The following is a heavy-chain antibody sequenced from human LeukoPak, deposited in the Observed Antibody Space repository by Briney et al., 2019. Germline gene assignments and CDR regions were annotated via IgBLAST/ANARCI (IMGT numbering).Heavy chain of an antibody. V-gene: IGHV1-2*02. Sequence: ASVKVSCKASGYTFTGYYMHWVRQAPGQGLEWMGWINPNSGGTNYAQKFQGRVTMTRDTSISTAYMELSSLRSEDTAVYYCASRYCSGGSCYRSPYYYYYMDVWGKGTTVTISS. J-gene: IGHJ6*03. D-gene: IGHD2-15*01. CDR3: ASRYCSGGSCYRSPYYYYYMDV. CDR2: INPNSGGT. CDR1: GYTFTGYY.